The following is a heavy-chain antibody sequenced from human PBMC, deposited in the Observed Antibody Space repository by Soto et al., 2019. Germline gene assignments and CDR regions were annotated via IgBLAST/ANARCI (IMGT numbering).Heavy chain of an antibody. Sequence: QITLKESGPTLVKPTQTLTLTCTFSGFSLSTSAVGVGWIRQPPGKALEWLAPIYGDDNKRYSPSLNSRLTITKHTYKNQVVFTMTNMDPVDTATYYCAHRRDYGRMYVWGQGTTVTVSS. V-gene: IGHV2-5*02. CDR3: AHRRDYGRMYV. CDR1: GFSLSTSAVG. CDR2: IYGDDNK. J-gene: IGHJ6*02. D-gene: IGHD3-16*01.